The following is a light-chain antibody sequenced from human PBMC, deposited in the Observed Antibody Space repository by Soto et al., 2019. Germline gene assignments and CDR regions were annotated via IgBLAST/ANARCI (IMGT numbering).Light chain of an antibody. Sequence: QSVLTQPASVPGSPGQPITISCTGTSSDVGSYNLVSWYQQHPGKAPKLMIYEVSKRPSGVSNRFSGSKSGNRASLTISGLQAEDEADYYCCSYAGSSTYVFGTGTKVTVL. CDR3: CSYAGSSTYV. CDR1: SSDVGSYNL. J-gene: IGLJ1*01. V-gene: IGLV2-23*02. CDR2: EVS.